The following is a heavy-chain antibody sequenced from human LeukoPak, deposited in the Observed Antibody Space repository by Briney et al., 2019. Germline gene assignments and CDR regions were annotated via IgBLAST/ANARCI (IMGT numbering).Heavy chain of an antibody. CDR2: ISAYNGNT. CDR1: GYTFTSYG. D-gene: IGHD3-16*01. CDR3: ARYVGVQFDP. Sequence: ASVKVSCKASGYTFTSYGISWVRQAPGQGLEWMGWISAYNGNTNYAQKLQGRVTITTETSTTTAYMELRSLRSDDTAVYYCARYVGVQFDPWGQGTLVTVSS. J-gene: IGHJ5*02. V-gene: IGHV1-18*01.